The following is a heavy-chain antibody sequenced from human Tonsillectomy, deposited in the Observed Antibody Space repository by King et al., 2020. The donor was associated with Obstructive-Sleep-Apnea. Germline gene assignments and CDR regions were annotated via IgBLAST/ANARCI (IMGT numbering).Heavy chain of an antibody. CDR2: ISFDGSNK. CDR1: GFTFNTYS. V-gene: IGHV3-30*18. J-gene: IGHJ3*02. CDR3: AKDTSYYDSSGYFGALDI. D-gene: IGHD3-22*01. Sequence: VQLVQSGGGVVQPGRSLRLSCAASGFTFNTYSMHWVRQAPGRGLEWVAVISFDGSNKQYVDSAKGRFTVSRDNSKNTLYLQMNSLRAGDTAVYYCAKDTSYYDSSGYFGALDIWRQGTMVTVSS.